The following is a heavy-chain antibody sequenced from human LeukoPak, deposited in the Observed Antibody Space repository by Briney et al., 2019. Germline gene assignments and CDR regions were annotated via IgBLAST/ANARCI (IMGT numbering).Heavy chain of an antibody. V-gene: IGHV3-66*01. CDR3: ARDRPGDGYCDY. J-gene: IGHJ4*02. CDR1: GFTVSSND. D-gene: IGHD3-10*01. CDR2: IYSGGNT. Sequence: GGSLRLSCAVSGFTVSSNDMTWVRQTPGKGLELVSIIYSGGNTYYADSVKGRFTISRDNSKNTLFLQMNSLRAEDTAVYYCARDRPGDGYCDYWGQGTLVTVSS.